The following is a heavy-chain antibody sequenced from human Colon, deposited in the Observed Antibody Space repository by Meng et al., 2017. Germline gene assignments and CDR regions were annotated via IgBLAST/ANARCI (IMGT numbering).Heavy chain of an antibody. Sequence: QQLGPGAVMPIHAPSLTFAFTADSVSFNDSTWNWIRQSPSRGLEWLGRTFYSAKWISDYAVSLESRITINPDTSNNQFTLQFNSVTPEDTAVYYCARLVGNSWLPDWGQGTLVTVSS. CDR3: ARLVGNSWLPD. J-gene: IGHJ4*02. D-gene: IGHD6-13*01. V-gene: IGHV6-1*02. CDR2: TFYSAKWIS. CDR1: ADSVSFNDST.